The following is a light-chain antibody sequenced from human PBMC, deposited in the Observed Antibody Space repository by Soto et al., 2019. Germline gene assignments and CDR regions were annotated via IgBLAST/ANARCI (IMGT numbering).Light chain of an antibody. V-gene: IGKV3-20*01. CDR3: QHYYSSPPWT. CDR2: GAS. J-gene: IGKJ1*01. CDR1: QSVSSSY. Sequence: EIVLTQSPGTLSLSPGERATLSCRASQSVSSSYLAWYQQKPGQAPRLLIYGASSRATGLPGRFSGSGSGTDFTLTISRLEPEDFAVYYCQHYYSSPPWTFGQGTKVEIK.